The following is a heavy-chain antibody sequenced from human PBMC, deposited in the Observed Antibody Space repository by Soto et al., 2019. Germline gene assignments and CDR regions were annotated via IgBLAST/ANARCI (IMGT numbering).Heavy chain of an antibody. V-gene: IGHV1-18*01. CDR3: ARDAPPMDY. D-gene: IGHD2-2*01. CDR2: ISAYNGNP. J-gene: IGHJ4*02. CDR1: GYTFTSYY. Sequence: QVQLVQSGAEVKKPGASVKVSCKASGYTFTSYYISWVRQAPGQGLEWMGWISAYNGNPHYAQKVQGRVTMTTDTSTSTVYMALRSLRSDDTAVYYCARDAPPMDYWGQGTLVTVSS.